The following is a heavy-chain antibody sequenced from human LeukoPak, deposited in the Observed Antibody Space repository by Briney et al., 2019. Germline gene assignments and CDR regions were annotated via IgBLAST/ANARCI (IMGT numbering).Heavy chain of an antibody. Sequence: GGSLRLSCAASGFIVSGDFMSWVRQAPGKGLEWVSVIYSDGSTYYADSVKGRFTISRDNAKNTLYLQMNSLRAEDTAVYYYARSGWYDGVDYWGQGTLVTVSS. V-gene: IGHV3-66*01. CDR1: GFIVSGDF. J-gene: IGHJ4*02. CDR2: IYSDGST. CDR3: ARSGWYDGVDY. D-gene: IGHD6-19*01.